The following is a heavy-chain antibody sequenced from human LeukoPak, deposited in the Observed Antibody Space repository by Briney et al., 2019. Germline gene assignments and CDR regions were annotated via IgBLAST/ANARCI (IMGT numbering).Heavy chain of an antibody. CDR3: ARRSGYYDISGYYGYYMDV. V-gene: IGHV3-20*01. CDR2: INWNGGST. CDR1: GFTFDDYG. D-gene: IGHD3-22*01. Sequence: GGSLRLSCAASGFTFDDYGMSWVRQAPGKGLEWVSGINWNGGSTGYADSVKGRFTISRDNAKNSLYLQMNSLRAEDTALYHCARRSGYYDISGYYGYYMDVWGKGTTVTVSS. J-gene: IGHJ6*03.